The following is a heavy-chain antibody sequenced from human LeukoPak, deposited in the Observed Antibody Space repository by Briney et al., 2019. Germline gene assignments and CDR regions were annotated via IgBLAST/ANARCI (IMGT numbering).Heavy chain of an antibody. J-gene: IGHJ4*02. CDR3: AKLREWELPDLFDY. CDR2: ISGSGGST. CDR1: GFTFSSYG. V-gene: IGHV3-23*01. D-gene: IGHD1-26*01. Sequence: PGGTLRLSCAATGFTFSSYGMSWVRQAPGKGLEWVSAISGSGGSTYYADSVKGRFTISRDNSKNTLYLQMNSLRAEDTAVYYCAKLREWELPDLFDYWGQGTLVTVSS.